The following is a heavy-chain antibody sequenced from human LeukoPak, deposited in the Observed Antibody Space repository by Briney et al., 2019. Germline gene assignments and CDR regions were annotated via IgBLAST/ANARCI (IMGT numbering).Heavy chain of an antibody. V-gene: IGHV4-59*01. Sequence: PSESLSLTCTVSGGSISSYYWSWFRQPPGKGLEGIGYIYYSGSTNYNPSLKSRLTISVDTSKNQFSLQLSSVTAADTAVYYCARDLGSSSSSPADGMDVWGQGTTVTVSS. CDR3: ARDLGSSSSSPADGMDV. CDR1: GGSISSYY. J-gene: IGHJ6*02. D-gene: IGHD6-13*01. CDR2: IYYSGST.